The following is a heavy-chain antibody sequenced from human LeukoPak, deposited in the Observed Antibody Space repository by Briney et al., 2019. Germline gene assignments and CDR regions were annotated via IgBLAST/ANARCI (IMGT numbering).Heavy chain of an antibody. CDR2: MNPNSGNT. CDR1: GYTFTSSD. V-gene: IGHV1-8*03. D-gene: IGHD3-16*02. Sequence: AASVKVSCKASGYTFTSSDINWVRQATGQGLEWMGWMNPNSGNTGYAQKFQGRVTITRNTSISTAYMELSSLRSEDTAVYYCARVLSIGYYYYMDVWGKGTTVTVSS. CDR3: ARVLSIGYYYYMDV. J-gene: IGHJ6*03.